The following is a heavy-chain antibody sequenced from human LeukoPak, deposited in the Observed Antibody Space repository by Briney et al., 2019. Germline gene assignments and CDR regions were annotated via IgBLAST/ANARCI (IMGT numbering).Heavy chain of an antibody. CDR3: ARHRPGGIAAAGYYYYGMDV. CDR2: IIPIFGTA. J-gene: IGHJ6*02. D-gene: IGHD6-13*01. V-gene: IGHV1-69*13. Sequence: GASVKVSCKASGGTFSSYAISWVRQAPGQGLEWMGGIIPIFGTANYAQKFQGRVTITADESTSTAYMELSSLRSEDTAVYYCARHRPGGIAAAGYYYYGMDVWGQGTTVTVSS. CDR1: GGTFSSYA.